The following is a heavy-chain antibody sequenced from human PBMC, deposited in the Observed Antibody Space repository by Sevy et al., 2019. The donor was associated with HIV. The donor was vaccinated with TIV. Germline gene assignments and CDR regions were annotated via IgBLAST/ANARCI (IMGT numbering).Heavy chain of an antibody. Sequence: SETLSLTCAVYGGSFSGYYWSWIRQPPGKGLEWIGEINHSGSTNYNPSLKSRVTISVDTSKNQFSLKLSSVTAADTAVYYCASHFYYYDSSGYYTALDYGMDVWGQRTTVTVSS. V-gene: IGHV4-34*01. CDR1: GGSFSGYY. J-gene: IGHJ6*02. CDR2: INHSGST. CDR3: ASHFYYYDSSGYYTALDYGMDV. D-gene: IGHD3-22*01.